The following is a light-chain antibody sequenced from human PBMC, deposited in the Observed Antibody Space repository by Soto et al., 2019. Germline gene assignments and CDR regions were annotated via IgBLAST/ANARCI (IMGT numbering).Light chain of an antibody. J-gene: IGKJ1*01. Sequence: DIQMTQSPSTLSASVGDRVTITCRASLSINRWLAWYQQSPGKAPKLLIYEASSLESGVPSRFSGSGSGTEFTLTISSLQPDDIATYYCQQYKSYFRTFGQGTKVEIK. CDR1: LSINRW. V-gene: IGKV1-5*03. CDR2: EAS. CDR3: QQYKSYFRT.